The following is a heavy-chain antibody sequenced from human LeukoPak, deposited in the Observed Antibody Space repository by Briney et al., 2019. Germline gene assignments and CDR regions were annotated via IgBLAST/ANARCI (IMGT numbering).Heavy chain of an antibody. CDR1: GYTFTSYG. Sequence: ALVKVSCKASGYTFTSYGISWVRQAPGQGLEWMGWISAYNGNTNYAQKLQGRVTMTTDTSTSTAYVELRSLRSDDTAVYYCARVGTTGTSFDYWGQGTLVTVSS. V-gene: IGHV1-18*01. CDR2: ISAYNGNT. CDR3: ARVGTTGTSFDY. D-gene: IGHD1-1*01. J-gene: IGHJ4*02.